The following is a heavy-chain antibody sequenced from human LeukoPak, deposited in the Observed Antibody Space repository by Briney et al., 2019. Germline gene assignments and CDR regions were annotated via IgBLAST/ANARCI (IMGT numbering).Heavy chain of an antibody. CDR1: GFTCSSYT. D-gene: IGHD6-19*01. V-gene: IGHV3-21*01. J-gene: IGHJ3*02. Sequence: GGPVRLSGAGSGFTCSSYTMSWVRQAPGKGLEGVSSISSSSSYIYYADSVKGRFTISRYNPKHSLYLKMNSLRAEDTAVYYCAREDGSGWSENAFDIWGQGTMVTVSS. CDR3: AREDGSGWSENAFDI. CDR2: ISSSSSYI.